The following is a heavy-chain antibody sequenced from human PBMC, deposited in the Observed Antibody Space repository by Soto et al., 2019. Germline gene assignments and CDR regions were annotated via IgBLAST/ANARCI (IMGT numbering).Heavy chain of an antibody. CDR1: GFTFSSYG. J-gene: IGHJ6*02. V-gene: IGHV3-33*01. Sequence: GESLKISCAASGFTFSSYGMHWVRQAPGKGLEWVAVIWYDGSNKYYADSVKGRFTISRDNSKNTLYLQMNSLKTEDTAVYYCTTDRYYDFWSGYPYYGMDVWGQGTTVTVSS. CDR3: TTDRYYDFWSGYPYYGMDV. D-gene: IGHD3-3*01. CDR2: IWYDGSNK.